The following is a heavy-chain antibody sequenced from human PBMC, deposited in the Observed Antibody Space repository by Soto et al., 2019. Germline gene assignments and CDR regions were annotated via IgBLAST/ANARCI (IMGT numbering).Heavy chain of an antibody. CDR1: GYSFTSYW. CDR2: IYPGDSDT. J-gene: IGHJ4*01. D-gene: IGHD3-3*01. V-gene: IGHV5-51*01. Sequence: GESLKISCKGSGYSFTSYWIGWVRQMPGKGLEWMGIIYPGDSDTRYSPSFQGQVTISADKSISTAYLQWSSLKASDTAMYYCARTNGDPNGDYDFWGGYTNYFAYWSQGSLVTVSS. CDR3: ARTNGDPNGDYDFWGGYTNYFAY.